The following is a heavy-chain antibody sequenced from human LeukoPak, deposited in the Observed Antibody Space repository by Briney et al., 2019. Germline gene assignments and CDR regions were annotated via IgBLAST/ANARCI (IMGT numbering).Heavy chain of an antibody. Sequence: PGGSLRLSCAASGFTFSSYWMHWVRQAPGKGPVWVSRINSDGSSTSYADSVKGRFTISRDNAKNTLYLQMNSLRAEDTAVYYCARGSYYYDSSGYPEDYWGQGTLVTVSS. CDR2: INSDGSST. J-gene: IGHJ4*02. CDR3: ARGSYYYDSSGYPEDY. CDR1: GFTFSSYW. D-gene: IGHD3-22*01. V-gene: IGHV3-74*01.